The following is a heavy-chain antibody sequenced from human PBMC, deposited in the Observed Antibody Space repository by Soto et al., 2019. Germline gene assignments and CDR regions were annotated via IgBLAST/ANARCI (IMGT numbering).Heavy chain of an antibody. CDR1: GFTFSSYA. Sequence: QVQLVESGGGVVQPGRSLRLSCAASGFTFSSYAMHWVRQAPGKGLEWVAVISYDGSNKYYADSVKGRFTISRDNSKNTLYLQMNSLRDEDTAGYYCDLLEGDYDSSGYYWEDAFDIWGQGTMVTVSS. CDR3: DLLEGDYDSSGYYWEDAFDI. V-gene: IGHV3-30-3*01. D-gene: IGHD3-22*01. CDR2: ISYDGSNK. J-gene: IGHJ3*02.